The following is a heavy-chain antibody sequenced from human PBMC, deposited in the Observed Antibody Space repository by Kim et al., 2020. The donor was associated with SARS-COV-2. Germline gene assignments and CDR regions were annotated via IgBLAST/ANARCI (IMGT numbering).Heavy chain of an antibody. D-gene: IGHD3-22*01. CDR2: INHSGST. Sequence: SETLSLTCAVYGGSFSGYYWSWIRQHPGKGLEWIGEINHSGSTNYNPSLKSRVTISVDTSKNQFSLKLSSVTAADTAVYYCARRHYYDSSGYYRPFDYWG. CDR1: GGSFSGYY. J-gene: IGHJ4*01. CDR3: ARRHYYDSSGYYRPFDY. V-gene: IGHV4-34*01.